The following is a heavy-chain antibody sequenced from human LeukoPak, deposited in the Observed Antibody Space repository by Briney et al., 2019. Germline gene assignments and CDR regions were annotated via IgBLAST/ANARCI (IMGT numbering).Heavy chain of an antibody. CDR3: ARVLHLGGDYSGSYSDFDY. J-gene: IGHJ4*02. Sequence: ASVKVSCKASGYTFTSYGISWVRQAPGQGLEWMGWISAYNGNTNYAQKLQGRVTMTTDTSTSTAYMELRSLRSDDTAVYYCARVLHLGGDYSGSYSDFDYWGQGTLVTVSS. CDR1: GYTFTSYG. V-gene: IGHV1-18*01. D-gene: IGHD1-26*01. CDR2: ISAYNGNT.